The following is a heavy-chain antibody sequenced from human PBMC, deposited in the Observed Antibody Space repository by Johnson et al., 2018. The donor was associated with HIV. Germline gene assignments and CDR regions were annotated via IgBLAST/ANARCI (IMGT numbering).Heavy chain of an antibody. J-gene: IGHJ3*02. Sequence: VESGGGLVKPGRSLRLSCAASGFTFSNAWMSWVRQAPGKGLEWVSGISWNSGSIGYADSVKGRFTISRDNSKNTLYLQMNSLRAEDTAVYYCARLPSGYSRDAFNIWGQGTMVTVSS. V-gene: IGHV3-9*01. CDR2: ISWNSGSI. D-gene: IGHD5-18*01. CDR3: ARLPSGYSRDAFNI. CDR1: GFTFSNAW.